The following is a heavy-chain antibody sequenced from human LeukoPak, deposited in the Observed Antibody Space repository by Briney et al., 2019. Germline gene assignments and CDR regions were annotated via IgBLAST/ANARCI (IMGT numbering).Heavy chain of an antibody. V-gene: IGHV4-59*01. D-gene: IGHD4-17*01. CDR1: GGSISSYY. Sequence: PSETLSLTCTVSGGSISSYYWSWIRQLPGKGLEWIGYIYYSGSTNYNPSLKSRVTISVDTSKNQFSLKLSSVTAADTAVYYCARGNTMDYGDYGYYYYGMDVWGQGTTVTVSS. J-gene: IGHJ6*02. CDR3: ARGNTMDYGDYGYYYYGMDV. CDR2: IYYSGST.